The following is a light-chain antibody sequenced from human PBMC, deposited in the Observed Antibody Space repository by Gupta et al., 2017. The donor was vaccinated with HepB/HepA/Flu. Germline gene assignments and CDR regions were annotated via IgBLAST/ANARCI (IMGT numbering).Light chain of an antibody. V-gene: IGLV3-25*03. CDR1: ALPNQF. J-gene: IGLJ2*01. CDR2: KHN. Sequence: SYDLTQPPPVSVSPGQTARITCSGDALPNQFAYWYQQKPGRAPVLVIYKHNERPSGIPERFSGSSSGNTATLTISGVQAEDEADYYCQSADSRGRFGGGTKLTVL. CDR3: QSADSRGR.